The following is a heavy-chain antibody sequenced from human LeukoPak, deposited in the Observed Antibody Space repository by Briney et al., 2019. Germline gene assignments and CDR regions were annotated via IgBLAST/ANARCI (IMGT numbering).Heavy chain of an antibody. CDR3: ASIAAAGTYYYYGMDV. D-gene: IGHD6-13*01. CDR2: IYYSGST. J-gene: IGHJ6*02. V-gene: IGHV4-59*01. CDR1: GGSIRRYY. Sequence: SETLSLTCTVSGGSIRRYYWSWIRQPPGKGLEWIGYIYYSGSTNYNPSLKSRVTISVDTSKNHFSLKLSSVTAADTAVYYCASIAAAGTYYYYGMDVWGQGTTVTVSS.